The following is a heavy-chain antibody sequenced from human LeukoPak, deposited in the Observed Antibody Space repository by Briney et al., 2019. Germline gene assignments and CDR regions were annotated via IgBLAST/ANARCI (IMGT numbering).Heavy chain of an antibody. CDR2: INWNGGST. CDR3: ARRGVQFRAMSGMGYFDY. V-gene: IGHV3-20*04. CDR1: GFTFDDYG. J-gene: IGHJ4*02. D-gene: IGHD2-8*02. Sequence: PGGSLRLSCAASGFTFDDYGMSWVRQAPGKGLEWVSGINWNGGSTGYADSVKGRFTISRDNAKNSLYLQMTSLRAEDTALYYCARRGVQFRAMSGMGYFDYWGQGTLVTVSS.